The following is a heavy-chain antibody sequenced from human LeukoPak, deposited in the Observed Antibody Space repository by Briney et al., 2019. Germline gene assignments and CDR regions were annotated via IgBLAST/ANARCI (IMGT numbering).Heavy chain of an antibody. CDR1: GGSFSGYY. V-gene: IGHV4-34*01. J-gene: IGHJ4*02. CDR3: ASRGYSYGYSDY. D-gene: IGHD5-18*01. Sequence: KPSETLSLTCAAYGGSFSGYYWSWIRQPPGKGLEWIGEINHSGSTNYNPSLKSRVTISVDTSKNQFSLKLSSVTAADTAVYYCASRGYSYGYSDYWGQGTLVTVSS. CDR2: INHSGST.